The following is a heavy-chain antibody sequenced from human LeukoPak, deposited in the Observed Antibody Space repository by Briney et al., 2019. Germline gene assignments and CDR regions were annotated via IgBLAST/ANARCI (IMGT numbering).Heavy chain of an antibody. V-gene: IGHV3-23*01. CDR3: ARDPITMVRGVINYGMDV. Sequence: GGSLRLSCAASGFTFSSNAMSWVRQAPGKGLEWVSAISGIGGSTYYADSVKGRFTISRDNSKNTLYLQMNSLRAEDTAVYYCARDPITMVRGVINYGMDVWGKGTTVTVSS. CDR1: GFTFSSNA. CDR2: ISGIGGST. J-gene: IGHJ6*04. D-gene: IGHD3-10*01.